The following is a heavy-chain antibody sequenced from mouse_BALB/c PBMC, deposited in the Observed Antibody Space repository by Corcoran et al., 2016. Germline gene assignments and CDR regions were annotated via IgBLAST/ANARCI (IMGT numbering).Heavy chain of an antibody. J-gene: IGHJ2*01. D-gene: IGHD4-1*02. V-gene: IGHV1-26*01. CDR1: GYSFTAYY. CDR3: ASSTGSDFDY. Sequence: EVQLQQSGPELVKPGASVKISCKASGYSFTAYYMHLVKQSHVKSLEWIGRINPYNGSTSYNQNFKDKASLTVDKSSSTAYMELHSLTSEDSAVYYCASSTGSDFDYWDQGTTLTVSS. CDR2: INPYNGST.